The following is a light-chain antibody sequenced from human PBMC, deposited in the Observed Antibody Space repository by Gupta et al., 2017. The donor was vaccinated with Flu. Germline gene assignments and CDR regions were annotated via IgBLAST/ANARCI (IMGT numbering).Light chain of an antibody. CDR1: QDISNY. V-gene: IGKV1-33*01. CDR3: QQYDNLPC. Sequence: VGDRVTITCQESQDISNYLSWYQQKPGKAPKLLIYDASNMETGVPSRVSGSGSGTDFTFTSSSLQPEDIATYYCQQYDNLPCFGGGTKVEIK. CDR2: DAS. J-gene: IGKJ4*01.